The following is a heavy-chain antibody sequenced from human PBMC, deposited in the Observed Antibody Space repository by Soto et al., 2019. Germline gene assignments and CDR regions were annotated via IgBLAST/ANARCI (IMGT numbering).Heavy chain of an antibody. Sequence: SETLSLTCAVYGGSFSGYYWSWIRQPPGKGLEWIGEINHSGSTNYNPSLKSRVTISVDTSKNQFSLKLSSVTAADTAVYYCARRPRGGGPRYNWFDPWGQGTLVTVSS. CDR2: INHSGST. J-gene: IGHJ5*02. CDR1: GGSFSGYY. D-gene: IGHD3-10*01. CDR3: ARRPRGGGPRYNWFDP. V-gene: IGHV4-34*01.